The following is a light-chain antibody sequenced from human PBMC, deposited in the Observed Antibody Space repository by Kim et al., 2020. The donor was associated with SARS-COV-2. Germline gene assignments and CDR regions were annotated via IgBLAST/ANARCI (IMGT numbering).Light chain of an antibody. J-gene: IGLJ2*01. Sequence: PGSTARVSCGGNSIGSKGVHRYRQTPGQAPVLVMYYASDRPSGIPERFSGSNAGNTATLTISRVEAGDEADYYCQVWDSSSDHRVVFGGGTQLTVL. CDR3: QVWDSSSDHRVV. CDR2: YAS. CDR1: SIGSKG. V-gene: IGLV3-21*04.